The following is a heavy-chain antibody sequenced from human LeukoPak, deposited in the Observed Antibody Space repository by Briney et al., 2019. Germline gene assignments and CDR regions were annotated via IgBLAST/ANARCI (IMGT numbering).Heavy chain of an antibody. CDR2: IYYSGST. V-gene: IGHV4-59*01. D-gene: IGHD5-18*01. CDR1: GGSISSYY. Sequence: SETLSLTCTVSGGSISSYYWSWIWQPPGKGLEWIGYIYYSGSTNYNPSLKSRVAISVDTSKNQFSLKLSSVTAADTAVYYCARGYSYGGAYYFDYWGQGTLVTVSS. J-gene: IGHJ4*02. CDR3: ARGYSYGGAYYFDY.